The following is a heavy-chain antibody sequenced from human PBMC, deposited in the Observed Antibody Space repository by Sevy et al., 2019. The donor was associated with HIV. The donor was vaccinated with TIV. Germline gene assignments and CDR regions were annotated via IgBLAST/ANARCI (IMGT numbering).Heavy chain of an antibody. J-gene: IGHJ6*02. Sequence: GGSLRLSCSGSGFSFSNSAMNWVRQTPGKGLKYVSAISSDGVSTYYTDSVRGRFTISRDNSKNTLYLQMSSLGVEDTALYYCVKDPDYNFWRGDYGMDVWGQGTTVTVSS. CDR3: VKDPDYNFWRGDYGMDV. V-gene: IGHV3-64D*06. CDR2: ISSDGVST. CDR1: GFSFSNSA. D-gene: IGHD3-3*01.